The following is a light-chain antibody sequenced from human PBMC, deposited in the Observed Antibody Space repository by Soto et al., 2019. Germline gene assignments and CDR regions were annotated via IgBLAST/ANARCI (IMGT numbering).Light chain of an antibody. CDR3: QQVKGSPLT. V-gene: IGKV1-12*01. CDR2: AAS. J-gene: IGKJ4*01. CDR1: QDITTW. Sequence: VDRAAITCWASQDITTWLAWYQKKPGDAPRLLIYAASSLSTGVPTRFSGSGTGTEFILTITSLQPEDAAIYYWQQVKGSPLTFGGGTKVEIK.